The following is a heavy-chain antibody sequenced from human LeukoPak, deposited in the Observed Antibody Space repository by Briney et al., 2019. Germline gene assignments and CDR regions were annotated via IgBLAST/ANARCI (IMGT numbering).Heavy chain of an antibody. J-gene: IGHJ4*02. CDR1: GGTFSSYA. D-gene: IGHD3-3*01. CDR3: ARGAAGELRFLEYY. CDR2: IIPIFGTA. V-gene: IGHV1-69*01. Sequence: SVKVSCKASGGTFSSYAISWVRQAPGQGLEWMGGIIPIFGTANYAQKFQGRVTITADESTNTAYMELSSLRSEDTAVYYCARGAAGELRFLEYYWGQGTLVTVSS.